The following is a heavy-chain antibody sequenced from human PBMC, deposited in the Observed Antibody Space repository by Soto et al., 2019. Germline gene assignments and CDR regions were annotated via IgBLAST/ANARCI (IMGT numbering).Heavy chain of an antibody. V-gene: IGHV4-59*01. J-gene: IGHJ4*02. CDR3: ARDRSGCSFADY. CDR1: RGTMISYY. CDR2: IYYSGST. D-gene: IGHD6-19*01. Sequence: ERLTLTCRSSRGTMISYYWSWFRQPPGKGLEWIGYIYYSGSTNCNPSLKSRVTISVDTSKNQFSLKLSSVNAADKAVYYFARDRSGCSFADYWGQ.